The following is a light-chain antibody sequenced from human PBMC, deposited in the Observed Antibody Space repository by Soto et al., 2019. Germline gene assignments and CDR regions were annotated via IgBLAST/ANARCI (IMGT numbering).Light chain of an antibody. V-gene: IGKV3-20*01. Sequence: EIVLTQSPGTLSLSPGERATLSCRASQRVSSNYLAWYQHKPGQAPRLLIYGASSRATGIPDRFSGSGSGTDFTLTISRLEPEDFAVYYCQQYGSSPGTFGQGTTVEIK. J-gene: IGKJ1*01. CDR3: QQYGSSPGT. CDR1: QRVSSNY. CDR2: GAS.